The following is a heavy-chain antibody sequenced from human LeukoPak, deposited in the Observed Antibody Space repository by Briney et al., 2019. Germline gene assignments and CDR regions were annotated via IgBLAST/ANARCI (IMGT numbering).Heavy chain of an antibody. J-gene: IGHJ4*02. CDR1: GFTVSSNY. CDR2: IYSGGST. Sequence: PGGSLRLSCAAPGFTVSSNYMNWVRQAPGKGLEWVSIIYSGGSTYYADSVKGRFTISRDNSKNTLYLQMNSLRAEDTAVYYCARVGDGYNHGGDYWGQGTLVTVSS. CDR3: ARVGDGYNHGGDY. D-gene: IGHD5-24*01. V-gene: IGHV3-53*01.